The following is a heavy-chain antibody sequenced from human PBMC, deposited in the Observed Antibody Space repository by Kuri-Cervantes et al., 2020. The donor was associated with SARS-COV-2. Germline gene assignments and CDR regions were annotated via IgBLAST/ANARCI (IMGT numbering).Heavy chain of an antibody. CDR2: IYYSGST. V-gene: IGHV4-39*01. CDR1: GGSISSSSYY. D-gene: IGHD2-2*01. Sequence: ESLKISCTVSGGSISSSSYYWGWIRQPPGKGLEWIGSIYYSGSTYYNPSLKSRVTISVDTSKNQFSLKLSSVTAADTAVYYCAARLYRYCSSTSCYGLDVWGKGTTVTVSS. J-gene: IGHJ6*04. CDR3: AARLYRYCSSTSCYGLDV.